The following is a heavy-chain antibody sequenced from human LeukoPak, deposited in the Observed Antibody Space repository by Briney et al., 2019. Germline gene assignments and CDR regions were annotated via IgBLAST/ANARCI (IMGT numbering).Heavy chain of an antibody. J-gene: IGHJ4*02. V-gene: IGHV4-34*01. Sequence: GSLRLSCAASGFTFSSYSMNWVRQAPGKGLEWIGEINHSGSTNYNPSLKSRVTISVDTSKNQFSLKLSSVTAADTAVYYCARVSRGYSYGTFDYWGQGTLVTVSS. D-gene: IGHD5-18*01. CDR1: GFTFSSYS. CDR3: ARVSRGYSYGTFDY. CDR2: INHSGST.